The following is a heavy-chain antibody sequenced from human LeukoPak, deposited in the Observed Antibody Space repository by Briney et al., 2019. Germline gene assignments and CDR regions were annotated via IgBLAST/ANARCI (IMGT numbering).Heavy chain of an antibody. V-gene: IGHV3-48*02. D-gene: IGHD3-10*01. CDR1: GFTFSTSG. Sequence: GGSLRLSCAASGFTFSTSGMNWVRQAPGKGLQWVAYISSRSETKYYAASVKGRFAISRDNARNSLYLQVNSLRDDDTALYYCARVWQLGVWGQGTAVTVSS. CDR3: ARVWQLGV. CDR2: ISSRSETK. J-gene: IGHJ6*02.